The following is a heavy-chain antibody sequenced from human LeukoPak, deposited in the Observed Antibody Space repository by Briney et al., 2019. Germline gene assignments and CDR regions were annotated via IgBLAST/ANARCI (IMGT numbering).Heavy chain of an antibody. Sequence: SETLSLTCTVSGGSISSYYWSWIRQPPGKGLEWIGYIYYSGSTNYNPSLKSRVTISVDTSKNQFSLKLSSVTAADTAVYYCARSRGYSYGYDYWGQGTLVTVSS. J-gene: IGHJ4*02. CDR2: IYYSGST. CDR3: ARSRGYSYGYDY. CDR1: GGSISSYY. V-gene: IGHV4-59*12. D-gene: IGHD5-18*01.